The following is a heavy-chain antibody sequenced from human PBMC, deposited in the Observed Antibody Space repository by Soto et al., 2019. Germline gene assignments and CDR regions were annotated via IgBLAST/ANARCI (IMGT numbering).Heavy chain of an antibody. J-gene: IGHJ4*02. Sequence: GGSLRLSCSASGFTFSSYAMHWVRQAPGKGLEYVSAISSNGGSTYYADSVKGRFTISRDNSKNTLYLQMSSLRAEDTAVYYCVKAGSHQQLAIDYWGQGTLVTVSS. CDR1: GFTFSSYA. CDR3: VKAGSHQQLAIDY. V-gene: IGHV3-64D*06. D-gene: IGHD6-13*01. CDR2: ISSNGGST.